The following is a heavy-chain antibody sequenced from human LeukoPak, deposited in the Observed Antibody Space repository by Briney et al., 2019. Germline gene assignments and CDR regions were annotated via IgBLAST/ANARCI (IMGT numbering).Heavy chain of an antibody. CDR2: IIPIFGTA. J-gene: IGHJ6*02. CDR3: AIGPGYSSSRYYYYYGMDV. D-gene: IGHD6-13*01. V-gene: IGHV1-69*01. Sequence: GASVKVSCKASGGTFSSYAISWVRQAPGQGLEWMGGIIPIFGTANYAQKFQGRVTITADESTSTAYMELSSLRSEDTAVYYCAIGPGYSSSRYYYYYGMDVWGQGTTVTVSS. CDR1: GGTFSSYA.